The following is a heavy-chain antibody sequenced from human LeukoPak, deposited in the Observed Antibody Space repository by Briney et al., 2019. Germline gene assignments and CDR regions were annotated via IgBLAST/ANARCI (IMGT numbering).Heavy chain of an antibody. CDR1: RGSTSTYY. J-gene: IGHJ4*02. CDR2: IYPSGNT. CDR3: ARDSGRYFDWLFGI. D-gene: IGHD3-9*01. Sequence: SETLSLTCTVSRGSTSTYYWSWIWRPAGKGLEWIGRIYPSGNTNYNPSLKSRVTISADTSKNQFSLKLSSVTAADTAVYYCARDSGRYFDWLFGIWGQGALVTVSS. V-gene: IGHV4-4*07.